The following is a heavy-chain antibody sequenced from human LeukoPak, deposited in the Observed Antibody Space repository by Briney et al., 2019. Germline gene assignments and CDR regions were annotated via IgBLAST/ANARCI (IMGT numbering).Heavy chain of an antibody. D-gene: IGHD4-17*01. CDR2: IYYRGSS. J-gene: IGHJ2*01. V-gene: IGHV4-30-4*01. Sequence: SETLSLTCTVSGGSISSGDYYWSWIRQPPGKGLEWIGYIYYRGSSYYNPSLESRVTISMDTSKNQFSLKLTSVTAADTAVYYCAREPPIDYGDYKNWYFDLWGRGTLVTVS. CDR3: AREPPIDYGDYKNWYFDL. CDR1: GGSISSGDYY.